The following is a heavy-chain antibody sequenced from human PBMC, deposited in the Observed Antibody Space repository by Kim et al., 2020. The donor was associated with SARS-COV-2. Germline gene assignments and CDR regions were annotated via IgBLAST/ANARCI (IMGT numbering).Heavy chain of an antibody. CDR1: GYTFTSYV. CDR2: ISAYNGNT. D-gene: IGHD3-22*01. V-gene: IGHV1-18*01. J-gene: IGHJ6*02. CDR3: VTQRDGESSGNYFYYYGMGV. Sequence: ASVKVSCKASGYTFTSYVISWVRQAPGQGLEWMGWISAYNGNTNYAQKLQGRVTMTTDTSTSTAYMELRSLKSDETAVYYWVTQRDGESSGNYFYYYGMGVWGQGTTVTVSS.